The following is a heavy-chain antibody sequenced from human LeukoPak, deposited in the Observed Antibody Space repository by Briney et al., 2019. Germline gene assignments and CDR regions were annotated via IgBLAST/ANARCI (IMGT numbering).Heavy chain of an antibody. D-gene: IGHD6-13*01. J-gene: IGHJ4*02. CDR2: IYYSGST. Sequence: SETLSLTCTVSGGSISSYYWSWIRQPPGKGLEWIGYIYYSGSTNYNPSLKSRVTISVDTSKNQFSLKLTSVTAADTAVYYCARRARIAADFDYWGQGTLVTVSS. CDR1: GGSISSYY. V-gene: IGHV4-59*12. CDR3: ARRARIAADFDY.